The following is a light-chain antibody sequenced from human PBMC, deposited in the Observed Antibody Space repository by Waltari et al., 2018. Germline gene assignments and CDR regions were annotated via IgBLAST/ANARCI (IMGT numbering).Light chain of an antibody. Sequence: EIMLTQSPGTLSLSPGERATLSCRASQSVRGSLAWYQQKAGQAPRLLIYGVSSRATGIPERFSGSGSGTDFSLTISRLEPEDFAVYYCQHYVRLPATFGQGTKVEIK. V-gene: IGKV3-20*01. CDR1: QSVRGS. CDR2: GVS. CDR3: QHYVRLPAT. J-gene: IGKJ1*01.